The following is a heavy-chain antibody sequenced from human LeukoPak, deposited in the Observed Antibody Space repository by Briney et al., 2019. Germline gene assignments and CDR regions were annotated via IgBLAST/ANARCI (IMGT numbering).Heavy chain of an antibody. CDR1: GFTFSSYS. D-gene: IGHD1-26*01. CDR3: AKYGGSYWGYYYYYYMDV. Sequence: GGSLRLSCAASGFTFSSYSMNWVRQAPGKGLEWVSYISSSSSTIYYADSVNGRFTISKDNAKNSLYLQMNSLRAEDTAVYYCAKYGGSYWGYYYYYYMDVWGKGTTVTVSS. V-gene: IGHV3-48*04. J-gene: IGHJ6*03. CDR2: ISSSSSTI.